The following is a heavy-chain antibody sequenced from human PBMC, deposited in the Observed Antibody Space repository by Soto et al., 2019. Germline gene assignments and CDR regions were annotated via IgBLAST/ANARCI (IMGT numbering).Heavy chain of an antibody. D-gene: IGHD3-10*01. Sequence: GGPLRLSCVASGLTFSSYAMSWARQAQGKGLEWVSSISGSGVSTYYTDSVKGRFTISRDNSKNTLYLQMNSLRAEDAALYYCAKGGLYGSGSYNDYYYYMDVWGKGTTVTVSS. CDR3: AKGGLYGSGSYNDYYYYMDV. V-gene: IGHV3-23*01. CDR1: GLTFSSYA. CDR2: ISGSGVST. J-gene: IGHJ6*03.